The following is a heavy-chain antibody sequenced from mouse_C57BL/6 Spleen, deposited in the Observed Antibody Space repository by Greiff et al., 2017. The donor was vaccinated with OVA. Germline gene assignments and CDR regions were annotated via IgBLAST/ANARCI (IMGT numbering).Heavy chain of an antibody. CDR1: GYTFTSYW. Sequence: QVQLKQPGTELVKPGASVKLSCKASGYTFTSYWMHWVKQRPGQGLEWIGNINPSNGGTNYNEKFKSKATLTVDKSSSTAYMQLSSLTSEDSAVYYCARDHTVSMMVTGYGGQGTTLTVSS. CDR3: ARDHTVSMMVTGY. V-gene: IGHV1-53*01. J-gene: IGHJ2*01. D-gene: IGHD2-3*01. CDR2: INPSNGGT.